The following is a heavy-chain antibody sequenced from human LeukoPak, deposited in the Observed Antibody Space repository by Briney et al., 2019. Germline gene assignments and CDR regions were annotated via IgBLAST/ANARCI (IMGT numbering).Heavy chain of an antibody. D-gene: IGHD2-2*01. V-gene: IGHV3-30*04. CDR1: GFTFSSYA. Sequence: GRSLRLSCAASGFTFSSYAMHWVRQAPGKGLEWVAVISYDGSNKYYADSVKGRFTISRDNSKNTLYLQMNSLRAEDTALYYCARLGTRYCTSTSCHSQFDFWGQGTLVTVSS. J-gene: IGHJ4*02. CDR2: ISYDGSNK. CDR3: ARLGTRYCTSTSCHSQFDF.